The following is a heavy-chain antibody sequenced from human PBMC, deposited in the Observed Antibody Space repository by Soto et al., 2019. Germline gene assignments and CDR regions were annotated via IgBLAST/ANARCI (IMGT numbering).Heavy chain of an antibody. CDR1: GYSFTSYW. CDR2: IYPGDSDT. D-gene: IGHD3-22*01. Sequence: PGESLKISCKGSGYSFTSYWIGWVRQMPGKGLEWMGIIYPGDSDTRYSPSFQGQVTISADKSISTAYLQWSSLKASDTAMYYCARQSDYYDSSGSSPFDYWGQGTLVTVSS. CDR3: ARQSDYYDSSGSSPFDY. J-gene: IGHJ4*02. V-gene: IGHV5-51*01.